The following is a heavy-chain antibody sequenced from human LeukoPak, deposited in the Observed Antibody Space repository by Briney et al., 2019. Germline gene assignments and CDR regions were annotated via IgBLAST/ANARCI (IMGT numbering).Heavy chain of an antibody. Sequence: SETLSLTCAVYGGSFSGYYWNWIRQPPEKGLEWIGEINHSGSTNYNPSLKSRVTISVDTSKNQFSLKLSSVTAADTAVYYCARAFTSSSWYMHWGQGTLVTVSS. J-gene: IGHJ1*01. D-gene: IGHD6-13*01. CDR1: GGSFSGYY. CDR3: ARAFTSSSWYMH. CDR2: INHSGST. V-gene: IGHV4-34*01.